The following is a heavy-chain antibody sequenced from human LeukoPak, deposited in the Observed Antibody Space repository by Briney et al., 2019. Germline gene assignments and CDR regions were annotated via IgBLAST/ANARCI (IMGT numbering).Heavy chain of an antibody. V-gene: IGHV4-4*07. Sequence: SETLSLTCTVSGGSITSDYWRWIRQPAGKGLEWIGRIFTNGSTTYNPSLKSRVTMSLDTSKNEFYMERSSEDAADTAIYFCSRGGANDLWGQGTLVTVSS. CDR1: GGSITSDY. CDR2: IFTNGST. D-gene: IGHD4/OR15-4a*01. J-gene: IGHJ5*02. CDR3: SRGGANDL.